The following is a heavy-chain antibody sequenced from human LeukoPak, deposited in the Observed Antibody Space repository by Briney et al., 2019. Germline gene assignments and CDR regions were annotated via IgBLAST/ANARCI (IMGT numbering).Heavy chain of an antibody. J-gene: IGHJ4*02. CDR1: GFTFSAFA. CDR3: AKELKSGGWPFHY. V-gene: IGHV3-23*01. CDR2: ISDGSHHT. D-gene: IGHD6-19*01. Sequence: PGGSLRLSRAASGFTFSAFAMSWVRQAPGKGLEWVSGISDGSHHTYYADSVKGRFSISRDNSRNTLFLQMNSLRADDTALYYCAKELKSGGWPFHYWGQGALVTVSS.